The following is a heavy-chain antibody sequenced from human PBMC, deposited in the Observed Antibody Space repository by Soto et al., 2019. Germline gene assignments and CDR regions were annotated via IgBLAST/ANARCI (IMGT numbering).Heavy chain of an antibody. J-gene: IGHJ4*02. CDR3: ARDGGRHSGGIDY. Sequence: QVQLVQSGAEVKKPGSSVKVSCKASGGTFSSYSINWVRQAPGQGLEWMGEIIPIFGTANYAQKFQGRVTITTDESTSTAYMELSSLRSEDTAVYYCARDGGRHSGGIDYWGQGTLVTVSS. CDR2: IIPIFGTA. V-gene: IGHV1-69*01. D-gene: IGHD1-26*01. CDR1: GGTFSSYS.